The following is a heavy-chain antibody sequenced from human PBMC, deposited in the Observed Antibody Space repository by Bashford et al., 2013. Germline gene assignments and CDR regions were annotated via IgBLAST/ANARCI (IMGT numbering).Heavy chain of an antibody. CDR2: IRGEPYGGTS. V-gene: IGHV3-49*03. CDR3: ASVVGAGYFDY. J-gene: IGHJ4*02. D-gene: IGHD2-15*01. Sequence: GGSLRLSCTVSGFNLGDYSMSWFRQAPGKGLEWVGFIRGEPYGGTSEYAASVKGRFTISRDDSKSIAYLQMNSLRSDDTAVYYCASVVGAGYFDYWGQGTLVTVSS. CDR1: GFNLGDYS.